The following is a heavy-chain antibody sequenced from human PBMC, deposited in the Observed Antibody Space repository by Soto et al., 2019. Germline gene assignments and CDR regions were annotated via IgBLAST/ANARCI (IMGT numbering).Heavy chain of an antibody. Sequence: QLQLQESGPGLVKPSETLSLTCTVSGGSISSSTYYWGWIRQPPGQGLEWIGNIYYGGSPYYNPSLKSRVTVSVDTSKNQFSLKLSSVTVADTAVYYCARQSGSGYYTVAYWGQGTLVTVSS. CDR2: IYYGGSP. D-gene: IGHD3-22*01. CDR3: ARQSGSGYYTVAY. V-gene: IGHV4-39*01. J-gene: IGHJ4*02. CDR1: GGSISSSTYY.